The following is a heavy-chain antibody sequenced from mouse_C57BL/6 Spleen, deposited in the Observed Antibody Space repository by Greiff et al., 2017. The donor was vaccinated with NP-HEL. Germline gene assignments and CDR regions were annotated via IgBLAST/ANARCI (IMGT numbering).Heavy chain of an antibody. CDR2: INPSTGGT. Sequence: EVQLQQSGPELVKPGASVKISCKASGYSFTGYYMNWVKQSPEKSLEWIGAINPSTGGTTYNQKFKAKATLTVYKSSSTAYMQLKSLTSEDSAVYYCARKEPFAYWGQGTLVTVSA. CDR1: GYSFTGYY. J-gene: IGHJ3*01. CDR3: ARKEPFAY. V-gene: IGHV1-42*01.